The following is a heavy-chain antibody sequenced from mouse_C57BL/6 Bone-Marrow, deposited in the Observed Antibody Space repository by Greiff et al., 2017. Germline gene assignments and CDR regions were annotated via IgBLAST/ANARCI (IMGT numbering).Heavy chain of an antibody. CDR1: GFTFSDYY. CDR2: ISNGGGST. V-gene: IGHV5-12*01. Sequence: EVQVVESGGGLVQPGGSLKLSCAASGFTFSDYYMYWVRQTPEKRLEWVAYISNGGGSTYYPDTVKGRFTISRDNAKNTLYLQMSRLKSEDTAMYYCARHIYYGSPGWYFDVWGTGTTVTVSS. D-gene: IGHD1-1*01. CDR3: ARHIYYGSPGWYFDV. J-gene: IGHJ1*03.